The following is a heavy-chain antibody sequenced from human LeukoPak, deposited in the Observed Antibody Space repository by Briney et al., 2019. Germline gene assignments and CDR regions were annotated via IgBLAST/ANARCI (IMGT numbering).Heavy chain of an antibody. J-gene: IGHJ4*02. CDR2: IYSGGTT. CDR1: GFPVSSNY. V-gene: IGHV3-53*01. CDR3: ARDSYYGSGSYYRYTFDY. D-gene: IGHD3-10*01. Sequence: PGGSLSLSCAASGFPVSSNYMSWVRQAPGKGLEWVSVIYSGGTTYYADSVKGRFTISRDNSKNTLYLQMNSLRAEDTAVYYCARDSYYGSGSYYRYTFDYWGRGTLVTVSS.